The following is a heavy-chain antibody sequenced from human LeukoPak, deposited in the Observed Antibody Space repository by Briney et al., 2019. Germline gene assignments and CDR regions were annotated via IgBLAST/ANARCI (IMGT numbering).Heavy chain of an antibody. J-gene: IGHJ6*03. CDR3: ARGPLWFGESYMDV. CDR1: GYTFTSYD. Sequence: GAAVKVSCKASGYTFTSYDINWVRQATGQGLEWMGWMNPNSGNTGYAQKFQGRVTITRNTSISTAYMELSSLRSEDTAVYYCARGPLWFGESYMDVWGKGTTVTVSS. D-gene: IGHD3-10*01. V-gene: IGHV1-8*03. CDR2: MNPNSGNT.